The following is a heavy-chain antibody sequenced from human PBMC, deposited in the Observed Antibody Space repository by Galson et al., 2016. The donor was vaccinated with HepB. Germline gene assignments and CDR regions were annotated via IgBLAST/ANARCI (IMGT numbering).Heavy chain of an antibody. CDR3: AKDRAWDISGFWYFDS. D-gene: IGHD2-15*01. Sequence: SLRLSCAASGFNFISYAMSWVRRAPGKGLEWVAGITGSEDATDAADSSYADSVKGRFTISRDNSKKTLYLQMNSLRAEDTAFYYCAKDRAWDISGFWYFDSWGQGTLVTVSS. V-gene: IGHV3-23*01. CDR1: GFNFISYA. J-gene: IGHJ4*02. CDR2: ITGSEDATDAADS.